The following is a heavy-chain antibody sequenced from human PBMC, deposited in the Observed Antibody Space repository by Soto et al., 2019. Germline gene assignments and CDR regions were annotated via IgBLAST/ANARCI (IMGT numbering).Heavy chain of an antibody. D-gene: IGHD2-15*01. CDR2: IYYSGST. J-gene: IGHJ5*02. CDR1: GGSISSSSYY. Sequence: PSETLSLTCTVSGGSISSSSYYWGWIRQPPGKGLEWIGSIYYSGSTYYNPSLKSRVTISVDTSKNQFSLKLSSVTAADTAVYYCSRIVVVVAALFYNWFDPWGQGTLVT. CDR3: SRIVVVVAALFYNWFDP. V-gene: IGHV4-39*01.